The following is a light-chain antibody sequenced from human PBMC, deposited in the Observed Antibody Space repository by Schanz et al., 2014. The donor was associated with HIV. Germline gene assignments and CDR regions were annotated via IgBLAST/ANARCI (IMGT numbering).Light chain of an antibody. V-gene: IGLV1-51*01. CDR1: AFNIGQNF. J-gene: IGLJ2*01. CDR2: ANH. Sequence: QSVLTQPPSVSAAPGQKVTIACSGSAFNIGQNFVSWYQHLPGTAPKLLIYANHERPSEIPDRFSASRTGTSATLAIIGLQSGDEADYYCGAWDSGRGAVVFGGGTKLTVL. CDR3: GAWDSGRGAVV.